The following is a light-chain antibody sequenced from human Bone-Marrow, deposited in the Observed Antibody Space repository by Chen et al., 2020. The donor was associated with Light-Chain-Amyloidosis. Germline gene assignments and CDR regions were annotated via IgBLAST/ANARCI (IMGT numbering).Light chain of an antibody. CDR3: QSADSSGTYEVI. CDR1: DLPTKY. CDR2: GDT. V-gene: IGLV3-25*03. Sequence: SYELTQPPSVSVSPGQTARITCSGDDLPTKYAYWYQQKPGQAPVLVIPGDTERPSGSSERFSGASSGTTATLTISGVQAEDEADYHCQSADSSGTYEVIFGGGTKLTVL. J-gene: IGLJ2*01.